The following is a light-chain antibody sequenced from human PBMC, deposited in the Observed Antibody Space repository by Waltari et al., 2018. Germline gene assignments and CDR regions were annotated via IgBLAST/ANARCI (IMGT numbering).Light chain of an antibody. CDR3: GSYSKTSTLVV. V-gene: IGLV2-14*03. Sequence: QSALTQPASVSGSPGQSITISCAGTSSDVGGYNSVSWYQHHPGNAPTLVIFDVRNRPSGVSNRFSGSKSANTASLTISGLQAEDGAHSYCGSYSKTSTLVVFGGGTKLTVL. CDR2: DVR. CDR1: SSDVGGYNS. J-gene: IGLJ2*01.